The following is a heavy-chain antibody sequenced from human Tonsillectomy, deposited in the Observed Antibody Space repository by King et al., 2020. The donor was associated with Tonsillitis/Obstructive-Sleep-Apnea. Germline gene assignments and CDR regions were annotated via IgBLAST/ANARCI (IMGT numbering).Heavy chain of an antibody. J-gene: IGHJ4*02. CDR1: GGSVSSGSYY. Sequence: QLQESGPGLVKPSETLSLTCTVSGGSVSSGSYYWSWIRQPPGKGLEWIGYIYYSGSTNYNPSLKSRVTIPVDTSKNQFSLKLSSVTAADTAVYYCARDGIQWSGWIDYWGQGTLVTVSS. V-gene: IGHV4-61*01. CDR3: ARDGIQWSGWIDY. CDR2: IYYSGST. D-gene: IGHD6-19*01.